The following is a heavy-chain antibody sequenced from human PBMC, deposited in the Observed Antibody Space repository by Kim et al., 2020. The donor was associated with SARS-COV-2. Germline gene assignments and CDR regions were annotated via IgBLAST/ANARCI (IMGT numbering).Heavy chain of an antibody. D-gene: IGHD2-2*01. CDR3: AKLMTTSSYSAMDV. J-gene: IGHJ6*02. CDR2: IPSSGTTT. Sequence: GGSLRLSCATSEFTFSTYAVSWVRQAPGKGLEWVSAIPSSGTTTYYADSVRGRFTISRDNSMNTLSLQMNSLRADDTAVYYCAKLMTTSSYSAMDVLG. V-gene: IGHV3-23*05. CDR1: EFTFSTYA.